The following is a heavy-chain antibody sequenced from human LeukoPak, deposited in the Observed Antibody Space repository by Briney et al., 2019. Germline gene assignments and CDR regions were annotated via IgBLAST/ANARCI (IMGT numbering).Heavy chain of an antibody. V-gene: IGHV1-69*04. CDR1: GGTFSSYA. Sequence: SSVKVSCKASGGTFSSYAISWVRQAPGQGLEWMGRIIPILGIANYAQKFEGRVTITADKSTSTAYMELSSLRSEDTAVYYCARDRNQIGIAAAGEHYYYGMDVWGQGTTVTVSS. J-gene: IGHJ6*02. CDR3: ARDRNQIGIAAAGEHYYYGMDV. D-gene: IGHD6-13*01. CDR2: IIPILGIA.